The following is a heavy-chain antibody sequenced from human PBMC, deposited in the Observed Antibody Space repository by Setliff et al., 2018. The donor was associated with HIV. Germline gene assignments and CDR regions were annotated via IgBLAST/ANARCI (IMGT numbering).Heavy chain of an antibody. CDR2: IIPIFGTP. V-gene: IGHV1-69*13. CDR3: ARDPGIAAAGNWFDL. Sequence: SVKVSCKASGDTFNSHAISWVRQAPGQGLEWMGGIIPIFGTPNYAQKFKGRLTITADESTSTVYMELSSLRSEDTAVYYCARDPGIAAAGNWFDLWGRGTLVTVSS. CDR1: GDTFNSHA. D-gene: IGHD6-13*01. J-gene: IGHJ2*01.